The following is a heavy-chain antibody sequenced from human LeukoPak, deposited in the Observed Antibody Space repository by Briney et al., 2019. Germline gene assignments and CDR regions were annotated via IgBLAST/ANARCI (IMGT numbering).Heavy chain of an antibody. Sequence: GTLRLSCAASGFTFSEYYMTWVGQAPGKGLEWVSYISRGGGNVYYADPVEGRFTISRDNAKNSLFLQMDSLRAEDTAVFYCVKDQGVVFGYFDNWGQGTLVTVSS. CDR3: VKDQGVVFGYFDN. CDR2: ISRGGGNV. CDR1: GFTFSEYY. D-gene: IGHD3-3*01. V-gene: IGHV3-11*04. J-gene: IGHJ4*02.